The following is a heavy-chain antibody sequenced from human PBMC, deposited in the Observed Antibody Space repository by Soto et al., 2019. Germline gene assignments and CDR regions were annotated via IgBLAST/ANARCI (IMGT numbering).Heavy chain of an antibody. Sequence: GGSLRLSCAASGFIFRNYAIHWVRQAPGKGLEWVAVISRDGSHKYYLDSVKGRFTISRDNSKNTVNLLMNSLRDDDSAMYYCARSRNSAVADSFDFWGQGTLVTVSS. V-gene: IGHV3-30*04. J-gene: IGHJ4*02. D-gene: IGHD1-26*01. CDR1: GFIFRNYA. CDR3: ARSRNSAVADSFDF. CDR2: ISRDGSHK.